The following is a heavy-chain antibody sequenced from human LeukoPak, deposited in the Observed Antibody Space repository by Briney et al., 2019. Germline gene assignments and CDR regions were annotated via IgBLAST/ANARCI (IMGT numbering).Heavy chain of an antibody. V-gene: IGHV3-7*01. D-gene: IGHD3-3*01. CDR1: GFTFSSYW. Sequence: PGGSLRLSCAASGFTFSSYWMSWVRQAPGKGLEWVANIKQDGSEKYYVDSVKGRFTISRDNAKNSLYLQMNSLRAEDTAVYYCAGPSTYYDFWSGLNWSQGTLVTVSS. J-gene: IGHJ4*02. CDR2: IKQDGSEK. CDR3: AGPSTYYDFWSGLN.